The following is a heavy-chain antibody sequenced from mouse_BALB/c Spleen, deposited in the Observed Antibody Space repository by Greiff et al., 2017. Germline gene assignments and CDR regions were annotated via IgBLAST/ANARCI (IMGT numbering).Heavy chain of an antibody. CDR1: GFTFSSYA. Sequence: EVMLVESGGGLVQPGGSRKLSCAASGFTFSSYAMSWVRQTPEKRLEWVATISSGGSYTYYPDSVKGRFTISRDNAKNTLYLQMSSLRSEDTAMYYCARHEGGNYGDFDYWGQGTTLTVSS. V-gene: IGHV5-9-3*01. D-gene: IGHD2-1*01. CDR3: ARHEGGNYGDFDY. J-gene: IGHJ2*01. CDR2: ISSGGSYT.